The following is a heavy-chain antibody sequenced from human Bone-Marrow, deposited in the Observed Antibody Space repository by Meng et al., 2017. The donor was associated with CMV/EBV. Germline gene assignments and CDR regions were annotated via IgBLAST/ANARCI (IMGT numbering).Heavy chain of an antibody. V-gene: IGHV1-69*05. J-gene: IGHJ4*02. CDR2: IIPIFGTA. D-gene: IGHD2-2*01. CDR3: AREEMGVVPVIDY. Sequence: SVKVSCKASGGTFSSYAISWVRRAPGQGLEWMGGIIPIFGTANYAQKLQGRVTMTTDTSTSTAYMELRSLRSDDTAVYYCAREEMGVVPVIDYWGQGTLVTVSS. CDR1: GGTFSSYA.